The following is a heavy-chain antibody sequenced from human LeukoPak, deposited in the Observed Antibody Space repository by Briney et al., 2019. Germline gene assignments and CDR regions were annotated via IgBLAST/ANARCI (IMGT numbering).Heavy chain of an antibody. CDR2: INHSGRT. V-gene: IGHV4-34*01. Sequence: SETLSLTCAVHGESFNGYYWGWIRQSPGKGLEWIGEINHSGRTNYNPSLKSRVTISVDTSKKQFSLSLSSVTAADTAVYFCTRRGQYDVLTGTHYYYYMDVWGNGTTVTISS. CDR1: GESFNGYY. CDR3: TRRGQYDVLTGTHYYYYMDV. J-gene: IGHJ6*03. D-gene: IGHD3-9*01.